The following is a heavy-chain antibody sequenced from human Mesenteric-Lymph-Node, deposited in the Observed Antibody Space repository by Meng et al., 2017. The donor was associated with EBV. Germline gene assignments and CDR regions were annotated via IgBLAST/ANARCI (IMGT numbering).Heavy chain of an antibody. CDR1: GGSISSSNW. CDR2: IYNSGIT. CDR3: AKSLDSGGYYFDL. Sequence: QVQLQDSGPGRVKPWGTLSLTCAVSGGSISSSNWWSWVRQPPGKGLEWIGQIYNSGITNYNPSLKSRVTISLDTSKNQFSLKLTSLTAADTAIYYCAKSLDSGGYYFDLWGQGSLVTVSS. J-gene: IGHJ4*02. V-gene: IGHV4-4*02. D-gene: IGHD2-15*01.